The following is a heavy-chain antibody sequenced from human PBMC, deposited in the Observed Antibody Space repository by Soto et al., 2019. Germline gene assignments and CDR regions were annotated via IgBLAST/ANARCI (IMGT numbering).Heavy chain of an antibody. V-gene: IGHV1-3*01. D-gene: IGHD3-16*01. Sequence: GASVKVSCKASGYTFTSYAMFWVRQAPGPRLEWMGWINAGNGNTQYSQKFQGRVTITRDTSASIAYMEVSSLRSEDTALFYCAREQSGEIMTMTDAFDIWGQGTMVTVSS. CDR2: INAGNGNT. J-gene: IGHJ3*02. CDR1: GYTFTSYA. CDR3: AREQSGEIMTMTDAFDI.